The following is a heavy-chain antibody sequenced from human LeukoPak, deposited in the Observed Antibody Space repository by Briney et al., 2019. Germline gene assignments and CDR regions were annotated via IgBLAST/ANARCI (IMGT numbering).Heavy chain of an antibody. Sequence: SVKVSCKASGGTFSSYAISWVRQAPGQGLEWMGGIIPIFGTANYAQKFQGRVTITADESASTAYMELSSLRSEDTAVYYCARDRDYGDYVFFDYWGQGTLVTVSS. D-gene: IGHD4-17*01. V-gene: IGHV1-69*13. CDR3: ARDRDYGDYVFFDY. CDR2: IIPIFGTA. CDR1: GGTFSSYA. J-gene: IGHJ4*02.